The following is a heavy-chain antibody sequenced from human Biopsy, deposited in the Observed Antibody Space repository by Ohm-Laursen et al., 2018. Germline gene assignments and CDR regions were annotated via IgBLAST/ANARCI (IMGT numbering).Heavy chain of an antibody. D-gene: IGHD4/OR15-4a*01. Sequence: TLSLTCTVSGVSINGGRYYWNWIRHHPGKGLEWIGTIRNTYFRTSLKSRVTMSVDTSKNQFSLKLSSVTAADTGVYYCAQTRNDYGGFYFDYWGRGTLVTVSS. V-gene: IGHV4-39*01. CDR3: AQTRNDYGGFYFDY. CDR2: IRNT. J-gene: IGHJ4*02. CDR1: GVSINGGRYY.